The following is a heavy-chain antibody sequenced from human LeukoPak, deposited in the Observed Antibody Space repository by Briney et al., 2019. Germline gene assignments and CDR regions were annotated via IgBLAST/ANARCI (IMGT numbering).Heavy chain of an antibody. J-gene: IGHJ4*02. CDR3: ARDRGGATPIDY. CDR1: GYTFTGYF. D-gene: IGHD1-26*01. V-gene: IGHV1-2*02. CDR2: INPNSGVT. Sequence: GASVKVSCKASGYTFTGYFMHWVRQAPGQGLEWLGWINPNSGVTNYAQKLQGRVTMTTDTSTSTAYMELRSLRSDDTAVYYCARDRGGATPIDYWGQGTLVTVSS.